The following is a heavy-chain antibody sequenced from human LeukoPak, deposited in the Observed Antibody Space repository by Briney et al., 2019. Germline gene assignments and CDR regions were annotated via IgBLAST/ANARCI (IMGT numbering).Heavy chain of an antibody. CDR1: GGSISSYY. J-gene: IGHJ4*02. Sequence: SETLSLTCTVSGGSISSYYGSWIRQPPGKGLEWIGYIYTSGSTNCNPSLKSRVTISVDTSKNQFSLKLSSVTAADTAVYYCARLLGTAMGYYFDYWGQGTLVTVSS. CDR3: ARLLGTAMGYYFDY. CDR2: IYTSGST. D-gene: IGHD5-18*01. V-gene: IGHV4-4*09.